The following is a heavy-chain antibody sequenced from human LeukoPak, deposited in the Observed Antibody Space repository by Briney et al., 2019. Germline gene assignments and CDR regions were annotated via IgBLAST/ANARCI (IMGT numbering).Heavy chain of an antibody. J-gene: IGHJ5*02. Sequence: ASVKVSCKASGYTFTGYYMHWVRQAPGQGLEWMGWINPNSGGTNYAQKFQGRVTMTRDTSISTAYMELSRLRSDDTAVYYCGRPQLLYSNWFDPWGQGTLVTVSS. V-gene: IGHV1-2*02. CDR2: INPNSGGT. D-gene: IGHD2-2*02. CDR3: GRPQLLYSNWFDP. CDR1: GYTFTGYY.